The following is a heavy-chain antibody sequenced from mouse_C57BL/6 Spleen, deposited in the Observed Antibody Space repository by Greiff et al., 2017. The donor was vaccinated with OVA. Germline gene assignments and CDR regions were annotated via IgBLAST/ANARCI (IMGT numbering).Heavy chain of an antibody. CDR3: ARSRLLRYPYYFDY. CDR1: GYTFTDYN. CDR2: INPNNGGT. D-gene: IGHD1-1*01. J-gene: IGHJ2*01. V-gene: IGHV1-18*01. Sequence: VQLKQSGPELVKPGASVKIPCKASGYTFTDYNMDWVKQSHGKSLEWIGDINPNNGGTIYNQKFKGKATLTVDKSSSTAYMELRSLTSEDTAVYYCARSRLLRYPYYFDYWGQGTTLTVSS.